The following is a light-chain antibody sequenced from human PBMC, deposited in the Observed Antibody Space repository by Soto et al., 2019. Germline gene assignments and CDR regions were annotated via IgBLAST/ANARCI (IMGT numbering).Light chain of an antibody. CDR1: SSDVGGYKY. J-gene: IGLJ2*01. V-gene: IGLV2-8*01. Sequence: QSVLTQPPSASGSPGQSVTISCTGTSSDVGGYKYVSWYQHHPGKAPKVVIYEVTKRPSGVPDRFSGSQSGNTASLPVSGLQAEDEADYYCSSYGGTNNVVFGGGPQLTVL. CDR3: SSYGGTNNVV. CDR2: EVT.